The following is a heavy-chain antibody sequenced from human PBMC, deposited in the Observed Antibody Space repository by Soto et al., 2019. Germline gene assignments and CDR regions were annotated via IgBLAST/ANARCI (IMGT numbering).Heavy chain of an antibody. D-gene: IGHD3-22*01. CDR2: ISAYNGNT. J-gene: IGHJ4*02. CDR3: ARRPGYYDSSGYYPYYFDY. Sequence: ASVKVSCKASGYTFTSYGISWVRQAPGQGLEWMGWISAYNGNTNYAQKLQGRVTMTTDTSTSTAYMELRSLRSDDTAVYYCARRPGYYDSSGYYPYYFDYWGQGTLVTVSS. CDR1: GYTFTSYG. V-gene: IGHV1-18*01.